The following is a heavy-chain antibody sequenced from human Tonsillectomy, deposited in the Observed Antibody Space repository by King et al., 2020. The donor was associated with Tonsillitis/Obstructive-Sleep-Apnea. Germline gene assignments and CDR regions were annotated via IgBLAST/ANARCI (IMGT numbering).Heavy chain of an antibody. CDR1: GGSFSGYY. CDR2: INHSGST. V-gene: IGHV4-34*01. Sequence: VQLQQWGAGLLKPSETLSLTCAVYGGSFSGYYWSWIRQPPGKGLEWIGEINHSGSTNYNPSLKSRVTISVDTSKNQFSLKLSSVTAADTAVYYCARRGDDGSGRYYGYWGQGTLVTVSS. CDR3: ARRGDDGSGRYYGY. J-gene: IGHJ4*02. D-gene: IGHD3-10*01.